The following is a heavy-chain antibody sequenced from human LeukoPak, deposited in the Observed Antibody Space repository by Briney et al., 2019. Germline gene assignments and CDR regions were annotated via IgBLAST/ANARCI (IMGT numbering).Heavy chain of an antibody. CDR2: IKQDGSEK. CDR1: GFTLSDYY. Sequence: GGSLRLSCAASGFTLSDYYMSWIRQAPGKGLEWVANIKQDGSEKYYVDSVKGRFTISRDNAKNSLYLQMNSLRAEDTAVYYCAGGYSSGCFEDWGQGTLVTVSS. CDR3: AGGYSSGCFED. V-gene: IGHV3-7*01. J-gene: IGHJ4*02. D-gene: IGHD6-19*01.